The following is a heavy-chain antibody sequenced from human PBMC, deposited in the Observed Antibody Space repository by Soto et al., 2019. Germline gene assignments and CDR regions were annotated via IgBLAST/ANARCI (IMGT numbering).Heavy chain of an antibody. CDR3: AREGDSVNWFDP. V-gene: IGHV1-2*04. D-gene: IGHD3-3*01. Sequence: ASVKVSCKASGYTFTGYYMHWVRQAPGQGLGWMGWINPNSGGTNYAQKFQGWVTMTRDPSISTAYMELSRLRSDDTAVYYCAREGDSVNWFDPWGQGTLVTVSS. J-gene: IGHJ5*02. CDR2: INPNSGGT. CDR1: GYTFTGYY.